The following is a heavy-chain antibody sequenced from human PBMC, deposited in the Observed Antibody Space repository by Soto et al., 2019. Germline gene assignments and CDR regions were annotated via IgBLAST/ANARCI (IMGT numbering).Heavy chain of an antibody. D-gene: IGHD5-18*01. CDR2: IIPIFGTA. V-gene: IGHV1-69*13. CDR3: AREDTADYSGMDV. J-gene: IGHJ6*02. Sequence: SVKVSCKASGGTFSSYAISWVRQAPGQGLEWMGGIIPIFGTANYAQKFQGRVTITADESTSTVHMELSSLRSEDTAVYYCAREDTADYSGMDVWGQGTTVTVSS. CDR1: GGTFSSYA.